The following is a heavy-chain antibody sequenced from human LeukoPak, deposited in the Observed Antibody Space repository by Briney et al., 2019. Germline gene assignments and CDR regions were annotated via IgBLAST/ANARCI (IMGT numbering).Heavy chain of an antibody. J-gene: IGHJ4*02. CDR1: GFRFTSYW. V-gene: IGHV5-51*01. D-gene: IGHD3-3*01. CDR2: IYPGDSDT. Sequence: GESLKISCKGSGFRFTSYWIGWVRQMPGKGLEWMGVIYPGDSDTRYSPSFQGQVTISVDKSINTAYLQWSSLKASDTVIYYCARQGLRYLDWSVDSWGQGTLVTVSS. CDR3: ARQGLRYLDWSVDS.